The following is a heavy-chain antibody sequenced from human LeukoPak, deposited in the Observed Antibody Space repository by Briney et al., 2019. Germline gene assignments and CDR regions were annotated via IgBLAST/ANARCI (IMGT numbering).Heavy chain of an antibody. J-gene: IGHJ5*02. CDR2: INPNSGGT. CDR1: GYTFTGYY. D-gene: IGHD3-3*01. V-gene: IGHV1-2*06. CDR3: ARDGDYYDFWSGYYSPNWFDP. Sequence: ASVKVSCKASGYTFTGYYMHWVRQAPGQGLEWMGRINPNSGGTNYAQKFQGRVTMTRDTSISTAYMELSRLRSDDTAVYYCARDGDYYDFWSGYYSPNWFDPWGQGTLVTVSS.